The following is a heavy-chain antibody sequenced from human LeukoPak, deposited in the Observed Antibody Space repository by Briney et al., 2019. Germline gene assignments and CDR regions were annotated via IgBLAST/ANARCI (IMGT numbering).Heavy chain of an antibody. D-gene: IGHD3-3*02. J-gene: IGHJ4*02. V-gene: IGHV3-7*01. CDR3: ARDWEGVLLA. CDR1: GFTFTTYW. Sequence: GESLRLSCAASGFTFTTYWMSWVRQAPGKGLEWVANINQDGTEKYYVDSVKGRFTISRDNAKNSLYLQMNSLRAEDTAVYYCARDWEGVLLAWGQGTLVTVSS. CDR2: INQDGTEK.